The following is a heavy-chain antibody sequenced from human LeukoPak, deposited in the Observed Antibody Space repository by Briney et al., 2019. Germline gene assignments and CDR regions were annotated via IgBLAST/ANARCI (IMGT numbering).Heavy chain of an antibody. V-gene: IGHV3-30*02. J-gene: IGHJ6*03. D-gene: IGHD2-2*01. Sequence: GGSLRLSCAASGFTFSRFGMHWVRQAPGKGLEWVTFINYDGSKEYYADSVKGRFTISRDSSKNTLYLQMNSLRAEDTAVYYCAKDEVVPTYYYIDVWGKGTTVTVSS. CDR1: GFTFSRFG. CDR3: AKDEVVPTYYYIDV. CDR2: INYDGSKE.